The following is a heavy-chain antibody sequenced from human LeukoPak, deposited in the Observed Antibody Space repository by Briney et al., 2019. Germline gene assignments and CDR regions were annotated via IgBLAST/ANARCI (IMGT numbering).Heavy chain of an antibody. CDR1: GGSISSSSYY. CDR2: IYYSGST. D-gene: IGHD5-18*01. J-gene: IGHJ6*03. V-gene: IGHV4-39*07. CDR3: ARNAIQLVYYYYYYMDV. Sequence: SETLSLTCTVSGGSISSSSYYWGWIRQPPGKGLEWIGSIYYSGSTYYNPSLKSRVTISVDTSKNQFSLKLSSVTAADTAVYYCARNAIQLVYYYYYYMDVWGKGTTVTVSS.